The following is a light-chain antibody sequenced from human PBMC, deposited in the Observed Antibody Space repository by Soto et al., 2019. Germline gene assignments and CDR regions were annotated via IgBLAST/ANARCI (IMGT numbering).Light chain of an antibody. CDR1: QSISSY. CDR2: DVS. Sequence: DIQMTQSPSTLSASVGDRVTIACRASQSISSYLAWYQQEPGKAPKLLIYDVSSLESGVPSRFSGSGSGTEFALTISSLQPDDFASYHCQQYKSYSPFTFGGGTKVDIK. V-gene: IGKV1-5*01. J-gene: IGKJ4*01. CDR3: QQYKSYSPFT.